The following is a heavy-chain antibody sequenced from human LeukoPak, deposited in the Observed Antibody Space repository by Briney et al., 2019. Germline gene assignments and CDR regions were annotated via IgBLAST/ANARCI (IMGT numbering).Heavy chain of an antibody. J-gene: IGHJ4*02. Sequence: GGSLRLSCAASGFNFTDSAMHWVRQVPGKGLDWVSIISWDSGSIVYADSVKGRFTISRDNARNSLYLQMNSLRAEDTALYYCAKGKYYFDISGYYLDFWGQGTLVTVSS. D-gene: IGHD3-22*01. V-gene: IGHV3-9*01. CDR1: GFNFTDSA. CDR2: ISWDSGSI. CDR3: AKGKYYFDISGYYLDF.